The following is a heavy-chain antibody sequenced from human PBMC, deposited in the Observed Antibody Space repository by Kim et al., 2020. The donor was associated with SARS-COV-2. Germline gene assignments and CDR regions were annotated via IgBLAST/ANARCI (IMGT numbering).Heavy chain of an antibody. CDR3: ARDLGATGDYYYYYGMDV. D-gene: IGHD1-26*01. J-gene: IGHJ6*02. V-gene: IGHV3-33*01. CDR2: IWYDGSNK. Sequence: GGSLRLSCAASGFTFSSYGMHWVRQAPGKGLEWVAVIWYDGSNKYYADSVKGRFTISRDNSKNTLYLQMNSLRAEDTAVYYCARDLGATGDYYYYYGMDVLGQGTTVTVSS. CDR1: GFTFSSYG.